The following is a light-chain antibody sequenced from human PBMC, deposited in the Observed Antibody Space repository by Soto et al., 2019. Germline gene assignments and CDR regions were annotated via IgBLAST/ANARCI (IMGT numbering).Light chain of an antibody. CDR1: QSVSSN. V-gene: IGKV3-15*01. Sequence: EKVMTQSPATLSVSPGERATLSCRASQSVSSNLAWYQQKPGQAPRLLIYDASTRATGIPARFSGSGSGTEFTLTISSLQSEDLAVYYCQQYDDWPETFGQWTKV. CDR2: DAS. J-gene: IGKJ1*01. CDR3: QQYDDWPET.